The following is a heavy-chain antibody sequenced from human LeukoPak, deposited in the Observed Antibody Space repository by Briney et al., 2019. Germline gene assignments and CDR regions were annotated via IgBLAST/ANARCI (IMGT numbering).Heavy chain of an antibody. D-gene: IGHD1-26*01. CDR3: ARGLKYSGTYGWFDP. CDR1: GYTFSSYY. CDR2: INPSGGST. J-gene: IGHJ5*02. V-gene: IGHV1-46*01. Sequence: ASVKVSCKASGYTFSSYYIHWVRQAPGQGLERMGIINPSGGSTSYSQKFQGRVTMTRDTSTSTVFMELSSLRSEDTAVYYCARGLKYSGTYGWFDPWGQGTPVTVSS.